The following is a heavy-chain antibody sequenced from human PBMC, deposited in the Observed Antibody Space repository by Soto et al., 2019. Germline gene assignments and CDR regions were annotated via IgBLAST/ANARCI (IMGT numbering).Heavy chain of an antibody. J-gene: IGHJ4*02. D-gene: IGHD6-13*01. CDR1: GFTFDDYV. CDR3: AKDSIAAAGYPFRPFDY. V-gene: IGHV3-9*01. Sequence: EVQLVESGGGLVQPGRSLRLSCAASGFTFDDYVMHWVRQAPGKGLEWVSGISWNSGSIGYADSVKGRFTISRDNAKNSLYLQMNSLRAEDTALYYCAKDSIAAAGYPFRPFDYWGQGTLVTVSS. CDR2: ISWNSGSI.